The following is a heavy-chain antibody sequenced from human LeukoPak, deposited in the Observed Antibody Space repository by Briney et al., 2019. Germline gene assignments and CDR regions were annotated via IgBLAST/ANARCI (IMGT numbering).Heavy chain of an antibody. CDR3: ARRGSVNWNYGGRGYYYGMDV. Sequence: SETLSLTCAVYGGSFSGYYWSWVRQPPGKGLEWIGEINHSGSTNYNPSLKSRVTISVDTSKNQFSLKLSSVTAADTAVYYCARRGSVNWNYGGRGYYYGMDVWGQGTTVTVSS. J-gene: IGHJ6*02. CDR1: GGSFSGYY. D-gene: IGHD1-7*01. CDR2: INHSGST. V-gene: IGHV4-34*01.